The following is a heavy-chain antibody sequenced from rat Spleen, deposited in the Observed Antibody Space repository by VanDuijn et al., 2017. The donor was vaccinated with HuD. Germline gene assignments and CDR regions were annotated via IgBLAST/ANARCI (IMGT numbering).Heavy chain of an antibody. CDR1: GFTFSNYY. CDR2: ISPSGDTT. J-gene: IGHJ4*01. CDR3: AREGFYSSYGVMDA. V-gene: IGHV5-25*01. Sequence: EVQLVESGGGLVQPGRSMKLSCAASGFTFSNYYMAWVRQAPTKGLEWVASISPSGDTTYYRDSVKGRFTISRDNAKSTLYLQMDSLRSEDTATYYCAREGFYSSYGVMDAWGQGASVTVSS. D-gene: IGHD1-2*01.